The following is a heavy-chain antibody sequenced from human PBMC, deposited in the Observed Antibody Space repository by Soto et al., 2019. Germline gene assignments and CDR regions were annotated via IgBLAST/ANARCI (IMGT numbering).Heavy chain of an antibody. D-gene: IGHD2-2*01. CDR2: IIPIFGTA. CDR1: GGTFSSYA. V-gene: IGHV1-69*13. CDR3: ARGLPAAMIGAFDI. J-gene: IGHJ3*02. Sequence: SVKVSCKASGGTFSSYAISWVRQAPGQGLEWMGGIIPIFGTANYAQKFQGRVTITADESTSTAYMELSSLRSEDTAVYYCARGLPAAMIGAFDIWGQGTMVTVSS.